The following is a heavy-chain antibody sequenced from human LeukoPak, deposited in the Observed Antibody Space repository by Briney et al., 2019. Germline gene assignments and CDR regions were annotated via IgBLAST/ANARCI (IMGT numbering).Heavy chain of an antibody. J-gene: IGHJ4*02. D-gene: IGHD4-17*01. CDR3: ARDQGTSVTAMVGGHFDY. Sequence: GRSLRLSCAASGFTFRGNGMHWVRQAPDKGLEWVAIIWYDGSNRYYADSVEGRFTISRDNSKNTLFLQMNSLTAEDTAVYYCARDQGTSVTAMVGGHFDYWGPGTLVTVSS. CDR2: IWYDGSNR. CDR1: GFTFRGNG. V-gene: IGHV3-33*01.